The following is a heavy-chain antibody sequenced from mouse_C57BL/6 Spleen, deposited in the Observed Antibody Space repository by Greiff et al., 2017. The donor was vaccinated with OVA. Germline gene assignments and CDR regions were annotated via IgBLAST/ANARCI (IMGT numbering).Heavy chain of an antibody. CDR1: GYTFTDYY. CDR3: ARRPVLDY. J-gene: IGHJ2*01. Sequence: EVQLQQSGPELVKPGASVKISCKASGYTFTDYYMNWVKQSHGKSLEWIGDINPNNGGTSYNQKFKGKATLTVDKSSSTAYMELRSLTSEDSAVYYCARRPVLDYWGQGTTLTVSS. CDR2: INPNNGGT. V-gene: IGHV1-26*01.